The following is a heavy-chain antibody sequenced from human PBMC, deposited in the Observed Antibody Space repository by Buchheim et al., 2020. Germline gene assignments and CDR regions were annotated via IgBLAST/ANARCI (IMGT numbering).Heavy chain of an antibody. Sequence: QVHLVESGRGLVKPGGSLRLSCAASGFTFSDYYMSWIRQAPGKGLEWVSYISSGSYTNYADSVKGRFTISRDNAQKSLYLQMNSLRAEDTGVYYCARPRYCGSSNCYSFNYWGQGTL. V-gene: IGHV3-11*06. CDR2: ISSGSYT. D-gene: IGHD2-2*01. CDR3: ARPRYCGSSNCYSFNY. J-gene: IGHJ4*02. CDR1: GFTFSDYY.